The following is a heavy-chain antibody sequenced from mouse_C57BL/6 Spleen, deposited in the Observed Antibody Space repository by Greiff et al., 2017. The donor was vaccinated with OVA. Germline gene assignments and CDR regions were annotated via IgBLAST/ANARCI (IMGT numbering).Heavy chain of an antibody. J-gene: IGHJ4*01. V-gene: IGHV3-1*01. Sequence: EVQLQQSGPGMVKPSQSLSLTCTVTGYSITSGYDWHWIRHFPGNKLEWMGYIRYSGSTNYNPSLKSRISITHDTSKNHFFLKLNSVTTEDTATYYCARGYQMYAMDYWGQGTSVTVSS. CDR1: GYSITSGYD. CDR2: IRYSGST. CDR3: ARGYQMYAMDY.